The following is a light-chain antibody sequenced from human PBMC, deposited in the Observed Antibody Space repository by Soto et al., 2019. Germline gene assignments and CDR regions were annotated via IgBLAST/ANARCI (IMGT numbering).Light chain of an antibody. V-gene: IGKV3-20*01. Sequence: VLTQSPGTLSLSPGERASLSCRASQSVSNNYLAWYQQKPGQSPKLLIFGSTDRATGIPDRFSGSGSWTDFTLTISRLEPEDFAVYYGQQYGSSPPYTFGQGTKLEIK. CDR1: QSVSNNY. CDR3: QQYGSSPPYT. J-gene: IGKJ2*01. CDR2: GST.